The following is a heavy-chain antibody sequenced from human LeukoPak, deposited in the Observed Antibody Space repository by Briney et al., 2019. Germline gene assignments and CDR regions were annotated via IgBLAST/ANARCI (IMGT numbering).Heavy chain of an antibody. CDR2: ISSSSSYI. J-gene: IGHJ5*02. V-gene: IGHV3-21*04. Sequence: PGGSLRLSCAASGFTFSSYSMNWVRQAPGKGLEWVSSISSSSSYIYYADSVKGRFTISRDNAKNSLYLQMNSLRAEDTAVYYCARDTPGIVSWFDPWGQGTLVTVSS. CDR1: GFTFSSYS. CDR3: ARDTPGIVSWFDP. D-gene: IGHD3-22*01.